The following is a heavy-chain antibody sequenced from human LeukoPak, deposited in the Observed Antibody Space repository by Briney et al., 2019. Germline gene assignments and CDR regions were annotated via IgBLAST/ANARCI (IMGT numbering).Heavy chain of an antibody. D-gene: IGHD3-9*01. J-gene: IGHJ5*02. Sequence: SETLSLTCTVSGGSISSSSYYWGWIRQPPGKGLEWIGSIYYSGSTYYNPSLKSRVTISVDTSKNQFSLKLSSVTAADTAVYYCARVNRHYDILTGYRPLPSNWFDPWGQGTLVTVSS. CDR1: GGSISSSSYY. CDR3: ARVNRHYDILTGYRPLPSNWFDP. CDR2: IYYSGST. V-gene: IGHV4-39*07.